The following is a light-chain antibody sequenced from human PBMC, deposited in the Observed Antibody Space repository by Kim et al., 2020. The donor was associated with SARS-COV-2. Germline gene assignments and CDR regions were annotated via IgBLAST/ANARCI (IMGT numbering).Light chain of an antibody. CDR3: SSYAGNDIVV. Sequence: SVSISCTGTSSDVGGHNYVSWFQQHPGKAPKLMIYEVSQRPSGVPDRFSGSKSGNMASLTVSGLQAEDEADYYCSSYAGNDIVVFGGGTQLTVL. CDR2: EVS. CDR1: SSDVGGHNY. V-gene: IGLV2-8*01. J-gene: IGLJ2*01.